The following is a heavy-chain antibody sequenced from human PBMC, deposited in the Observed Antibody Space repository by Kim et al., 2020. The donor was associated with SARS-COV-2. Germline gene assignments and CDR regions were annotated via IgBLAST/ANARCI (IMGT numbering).Heavy chain of an antibody. J-gene: IGHJ4*02. CDR2: IYYSGST. D-gene: IGHD5-18*01. V-gene: IGHV4-59*08. Sequence: SETLSLTCTVSGGSISSYYWSWIRQPPGKGLEWIGYIYYSGSTNYNPSLKSRVTISVDTSKNQFSLKLSSVTAADTAVYYCARHWDTAMAYDYWGQGTLVTVSS. CDR1: GGSISSYY. CDR3: ARHWDTAMAYDY.